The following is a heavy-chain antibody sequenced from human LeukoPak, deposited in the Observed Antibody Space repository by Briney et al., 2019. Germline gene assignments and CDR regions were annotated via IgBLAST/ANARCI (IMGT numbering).Heavy chain of an antibody. CDR2: ITGSGGNT. CDR1: GFTFRSYA. J-gene: IGHJ4*02. D-gene: IGHD6-13*01. CDR3: ARGYSSSLITNVDY. Sequence: PEGSLRLSCAASGFTFRSYAMSWVRQAPGKGLEWVSAITGSGGNTYYADSVKGRFTISRDNSKNTLYLQMNSLRAEDTAVYYCARGYSSSLITNVDYWGQGTLVTVSS. V-gene: IGHV3-23*01.